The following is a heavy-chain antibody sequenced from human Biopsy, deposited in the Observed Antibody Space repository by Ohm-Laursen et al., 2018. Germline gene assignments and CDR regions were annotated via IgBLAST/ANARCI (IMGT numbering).Heavy chain of an antibody. CDR2: IYHSGTT. Sequence: SQTLSLTCAVSGVSISIDGYYWAWIRQPPGKGLDWIGYIYHSGTTYYNPSLKSRLTMSVDTSKNEFSLRLRSVLAADTAVYFCATFRASWDTTQGGDYWGQGTLVTVSS. CDR3: ATFRASWDTTQGGDY. V-gene: IGHV4-31*11. D-gene: IGHD1-26*01. J-gene: IGHJ4*02. CDR1: GVSISIDGYY.